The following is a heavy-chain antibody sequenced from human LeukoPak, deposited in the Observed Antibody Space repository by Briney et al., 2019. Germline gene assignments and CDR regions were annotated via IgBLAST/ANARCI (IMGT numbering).Heavy chain of an antibody. D-gene: IGHD3-10*01. Sequence: ASVKVSCKVSGYTLTELSMHWVRQAPGKGLEWMGGFDPEDGETMYAQKFQGRVTMTEDTSTDTAYMELSSLRSDDTAVYYCAGDVRPYYYGSGAPDYWGQGTLVTVSS. V-gene: IGHV1-24*01. J-gene: IGHJ4*02. CDR1: GYTLTELS. CDR3: AGDVRPYYYGSGAPDY. CDR2: FDPEDGET.